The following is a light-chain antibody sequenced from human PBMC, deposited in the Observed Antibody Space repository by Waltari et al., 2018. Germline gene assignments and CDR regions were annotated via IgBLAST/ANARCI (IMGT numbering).Light chain of an antibody. V-gene: IGLV2-14*03. CDR1: RRDSGGYNY. J-gene: IGLJ2*01. Sequence: SALTQPDSASGSPGQSITISCSGIRRDSGGYNYVSCYQQHPGEAPKVIIYDVTNRPSGVSNRFSGSKSGSSASLTISGLQPEDEADYYCSSFTSSTTGIFGGGTKLTVL. CDR3: SSFTSSTTGI. CDR2: DVT.